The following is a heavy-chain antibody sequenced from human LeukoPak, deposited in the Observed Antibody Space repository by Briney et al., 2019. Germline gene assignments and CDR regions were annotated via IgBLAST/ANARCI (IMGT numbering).Heavy chain of an antibody. CDR3: SRDTTMARWFDP. D-gene: IGHD5-24*01. Sequence: GASVKVSCKASGYTFTGYYIHWLRQAPGQGLEWMGWINPNTGGTNYAPRFQDRVIMTRDTSITTAYMELTSLRSDDTAVYYCSRDTTMARWFDPWGQGTLVTVSS. CDR2: INPNTGGT. CDR1: GYTFTGYY. V-gene: IGHV1-2*02. J-gene: IGHJ5*02.